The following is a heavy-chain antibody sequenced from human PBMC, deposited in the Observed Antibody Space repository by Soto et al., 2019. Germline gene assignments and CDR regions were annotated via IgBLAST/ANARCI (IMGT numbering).Heavy chain of an antibody. CDR3: ARLPYYYYYCYMDV. Sequence: QLQLQESGPGLVKPSETLSLTCTVSGGSISSSSYYWGWIRQPRGMGLEWIGSIYYSGSTNYNPSLTSRVTRSVDTSKNQFSLKLSSVTAADTAVYYWARLPYYYYYCYMDVWGKGTTVTVSS. CDR2: IYYSGST. CDR1: GGSISSSSYY. V-gene: IGHV4-39*01. J-gene: IGHJ6*03.